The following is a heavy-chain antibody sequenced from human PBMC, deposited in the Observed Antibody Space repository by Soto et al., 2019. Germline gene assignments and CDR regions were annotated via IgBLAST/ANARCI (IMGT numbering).Heavy chain of an antibody. CDR1: GGSISTSSYY. Sequence: QLQLQESGPGLVKPSGTLSLTCAVSGGSISTSSYYWGWIRQPPGKGLEWIGTIYYSGSTYYNPSLKSRITIAVDTSKNQFSLRLSSVTATDPAVYYCARVRSPGHSNWFDPWGQGTLVTVSS. CDR3: ARVRSPGHSNWFDP. CDR2: IYYSGST. V-gene: IGHV4-39*01. J-gene: IGHJ5*02.